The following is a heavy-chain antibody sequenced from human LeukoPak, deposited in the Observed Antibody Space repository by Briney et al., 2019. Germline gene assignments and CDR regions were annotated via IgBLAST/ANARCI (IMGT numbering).Heavy chain of an antibody. CDR3: AKVFGFGVVIIDETDY. Sequence: PGGSLRLSCAASGFTFSSYAMSWVRQAPGKGLEWVSAISGSGGSTYYADSVKGRFTISRDNSKNTLYLQINSLRAEDTAVYYCAKVFGFGVVIIDETDYWGQGTLVTVSS. V-gene: IGHV3-23*01. D-gene: IGHD3-3*01. CDR1: GFTFSSYA. CDR2: ISGSGGST. J-gene: IGHJ4*02.